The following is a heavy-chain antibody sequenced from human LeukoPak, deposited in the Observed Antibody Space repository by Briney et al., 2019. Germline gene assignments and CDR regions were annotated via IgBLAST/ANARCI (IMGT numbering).Heavy chain of an antibody. CDR3: ARDRGYDYVWGSSEAFDI. Sequence: ASVKVSCKASGYTFTSYGISWVRQAPGQGLEWMGWISAYNGNTNYVQKLQGRVTMTTDTSTSTAYMELRSLRSDDTAVYYCARDRGYDYVWGSSEAFDIWGQGTMVTVSS. D-gene: IGHD3-16*01. J-gene: IGHJ3*02. CDR1: GYTFTSYG. V-gene: IGHV1-18*01. CDR2: ISAYNGNT.